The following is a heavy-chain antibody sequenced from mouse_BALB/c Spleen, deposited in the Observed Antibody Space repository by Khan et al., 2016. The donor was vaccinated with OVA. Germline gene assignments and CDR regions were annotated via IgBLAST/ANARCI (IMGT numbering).Heavy chain of an antibody. CDR2: IWGGGRT. Sequence: VQLKESGPGLVAPSQSLSITCTVSGFSLSRYSVHWVRQPPGKGLEWLGMIWGGGRTDYNSALKSRLNIRKDNSKSQVFLTMNSLPTDDKAMYYCARDDKRAWSASWGQGSLVTVSA. D-gene: IGHD2-3*01. J-gene: IGHJ3*01. CDR1: GFSLSRYS. V-gene: IGHV2-6-4*01. CDR3: ARDDKRAWSAS.